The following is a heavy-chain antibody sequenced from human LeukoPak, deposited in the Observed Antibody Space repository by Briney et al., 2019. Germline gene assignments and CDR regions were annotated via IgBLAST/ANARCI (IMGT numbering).Heavy chain of an antibody. CDR2: ISYDGSNK. Sequence: GGSLRLSCAASGFTSSSYGMHWVRQAPGKGLEWVAVISYDGSNKYYADSVKGRFTISRDNSKNTLYLQMNSLRAEDTAVYYCAKDGRSHLDYWGQGTLVTVSS. CDR1: GFTSSSYG. V-gene: IGHV3-30*18. D-gene: IGHD6-6*01. J-gene: IGHJ4*02. CDR3: AKDGRSHLDY.